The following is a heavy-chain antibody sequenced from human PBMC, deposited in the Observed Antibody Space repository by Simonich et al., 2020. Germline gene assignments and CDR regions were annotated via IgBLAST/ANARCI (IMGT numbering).Heavy chain of an antibody. V-gene: IGHV3-74*01. J-gene: IGHJ3*02. CDR3: ARDYSNYDAFDI. Sequence: EVQLVESGGGLVQPGGSLRLSCAASGFTFSSYWMHWVRQAPGKGLVGVLRINSDGSSTSYADSGKGRFTISRDNAKNTLYLQMNSLRAEDTAVYYCARDYSNYDAFDIWGQGTMVTVSS. CDR1: GFTFSSYW. CDR2: INSDGSST. D-gene: IGHD4-4*01.